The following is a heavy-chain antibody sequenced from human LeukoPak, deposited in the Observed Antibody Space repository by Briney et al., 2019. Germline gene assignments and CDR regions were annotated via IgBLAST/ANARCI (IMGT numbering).Heavy chain of an antibody. D-gene: IGHD2-15*01. CDR1: GFNFSIHW. Sequence: GGSLRLSCAASGFNFSIHWMTWVRQAPGKGLEWVANIPDDGSETNYVHSVKGRFIISRDNAKNLLSLQMSSLREEDTALYYCARGWAAIPDWGQGTLVTVSS. CDR2: IPDDGSET. J-gene: IGHJ1*01. CDR3: ARGWAAIPD. V-gene: IGHV3-7*01.